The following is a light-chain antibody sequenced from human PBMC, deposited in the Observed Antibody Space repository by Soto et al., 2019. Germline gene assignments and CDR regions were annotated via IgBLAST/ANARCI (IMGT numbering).Light chain of an antibody. J-gene: IGKJ1*01. CDR2: GAS. Sequence: VLNQSPGTLSSSQGERATLSCRASQSFGSYLAWYQQKPGQAPRLLIYGASSRASGIPDRFSGSGSGTDFTLTIDRLESEDFAVYFCQQYGVLPRTFGQGTKVDI. V-gene: IGKV3-20*01. CDR3: QQYGVLPRT. CDR1: QSFGSY.